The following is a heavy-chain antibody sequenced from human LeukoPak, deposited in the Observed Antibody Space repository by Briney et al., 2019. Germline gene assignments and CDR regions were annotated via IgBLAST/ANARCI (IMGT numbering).Heavy chain of an antibody. V-gene: IGHV1-2*02. CDR1: GYTFTGYY. CDR3: ARVGKAVAGKGGFDY. J-gene: IGHJ4*02. D-gene: IGHD6-19*01. Sequence: ASVKVSCKASGYTFTGYYMHRVLQAPGQGLEWMGWINPNSGGTNYAQKFQGRVTMTRDTSISTAYMGLSRLRSDDTAVYYCARVGKAVAGKGGFDYWGQGTLVTVSS. CDR2: INPNSGGT.